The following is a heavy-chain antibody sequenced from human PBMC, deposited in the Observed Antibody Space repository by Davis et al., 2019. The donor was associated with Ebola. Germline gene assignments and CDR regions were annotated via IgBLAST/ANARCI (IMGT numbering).Heavy chain of an antibody. J-gene: IGHJ6*02. V-gene: IGHV4-59*01. CDR3: ARGNDFWNGYPMDV. CDR2: VFHSGTI. Sequence: MPSETLSLTCAVYGGSFSGYYWGWIRQPPGKGLEWIGYVFHSGTINYNPSLKSRVTISVDTSTNQFSLKLTSVIAADTAVYYCARGNDFWNGYPMDVWGQGTTVTVSS. CDR1: GGSFSGYY. D-gene: IGHD3-3*01.